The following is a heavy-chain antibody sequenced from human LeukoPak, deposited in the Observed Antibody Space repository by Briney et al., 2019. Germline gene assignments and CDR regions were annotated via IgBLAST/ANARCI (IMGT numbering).Heavy chain of an antibody. J-gene: IGHJ3*02. V-gene: IGHV5-51*01. CDR2: IYPGDADT. CDR3: ARTYYDFWSDYYHDAFDI. Sequence: GESLKISCKGSGYSLTSYWIVWVRQMPGKGLEWMGIIYPGDADTRYSPSFQGQVTISADKSISTAYLQWSSLKASDTAMYYCARTYYDFWSDYYHDAFDIWGQGTMVTVSS. D-gene: IGHD3-3*01. CDR1: GYSLTSYW.